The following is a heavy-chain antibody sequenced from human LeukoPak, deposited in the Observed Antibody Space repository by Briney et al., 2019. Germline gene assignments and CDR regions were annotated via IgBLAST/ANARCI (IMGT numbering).Heavy chain of an antibody. CDR2: IYHSGST. CDR1: GDSISSGYY. D-gene: IGHD6-19*01. CDR3: AGNSSGWFFDY. V-gene: IGHV4-38-2*01. Sequence: SETLSLTCDVSGDSISSGYYWGWIRQPPGKGLEWIGSIYHSGSTTYNPSLKSRVTLSADTSKNQFSLKVRSVTAADTAVYYCAGNSSGWFFDYWGQGTLVTVSS. J-gene: IGHJ4*02.